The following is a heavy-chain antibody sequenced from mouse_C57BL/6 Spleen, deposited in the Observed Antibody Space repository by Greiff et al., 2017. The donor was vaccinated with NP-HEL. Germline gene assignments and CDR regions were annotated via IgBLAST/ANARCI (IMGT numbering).Heavy chain of an antibody. CDR2: ISYDGSN. Sequence: ESGPGLVKPSQSLSLTCSVTGYSITSGYYWNWIRQFPGNKLEWMGYISYDGSNNYNPSLKNRISITRDTSKNQFFLKLNSVTTEDTATYYCARDQGGNDLFDYWGQGTTLTVSS. J-gene: IGHJ2*01. CDR1: GYSITSGYY. CDR3: ARDQGGNDLFDY. V-gene: IGHV3-6*01. D-gene: IGHD2-2*01.